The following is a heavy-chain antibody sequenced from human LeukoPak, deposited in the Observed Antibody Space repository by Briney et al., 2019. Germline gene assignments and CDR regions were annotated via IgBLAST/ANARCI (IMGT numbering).Heavy chain of an antibody. D-gene: IGHD1-26*01. CDR1: GGSISGYY. V-gene: IGHV4-59*01. J-gene: IGHJ3*02. Sequence: ASETLSLTCTVSGGSISGYYWSWIRQPPGKGLEWIGYIYYSGSTSYNPSLKSRVTISVDTSKNQFSLKLSSVTAADTAVYYCAREGARWEPSFSAFDIWGQGAMVTVSS. CDR2: IYYSGST. CDR3: AREGARWEPSFSAFDI.